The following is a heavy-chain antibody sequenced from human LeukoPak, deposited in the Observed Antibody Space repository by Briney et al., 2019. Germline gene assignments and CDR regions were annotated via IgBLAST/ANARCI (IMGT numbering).Heavy chain of an antibody. D-gene: IGHD4/OR15-4a*01. V-gene: IGHV1-24*01. J-gene: IGHJ5*02. CDR3: ATGLGAPRAPFDP. Sequence: ASVKVSCTFSGYTLTELSMHWVRQAPGKGLEWMGGFDPEDGETIYAQKFQGRVTMTEDTSTDTAYMELSSLRSEDTAVYYCATGLGAPRAPFDPWGQGTLVTVSS. CDR1: GYTLTELS. CDR2: FDPEDGET.